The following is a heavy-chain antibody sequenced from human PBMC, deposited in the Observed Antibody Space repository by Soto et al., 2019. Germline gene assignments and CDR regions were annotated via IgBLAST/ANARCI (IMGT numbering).Heavy chain of an antibody. CDR2: IFYSGYT. Sequence: LSLTCTVSGGSISRTSYYWGWIRQPSGKGLEWIGSIFYSGYTYYSPSLKSRVSISVDTSKNQFSLKLNSVTATDTAVYYCARQATSGLSFDYWGQGTLVTVSS. V-gene: IGHV4-39*01. J-gene: IGHJ4*02. D-gene: IGHD2-15*01. CDR3: ARQATSGLSFDY. CDR1: GGSISRTSYY.